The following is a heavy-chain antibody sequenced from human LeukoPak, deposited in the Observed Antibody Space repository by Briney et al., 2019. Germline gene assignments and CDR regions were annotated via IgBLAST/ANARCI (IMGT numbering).Heavy chain of an antibody. J-gene: IGHJ5*02. CDR2: MNPNSGNT. V-gene: IGHV1-8*03. Sequence: ASLKASCKASGYTFNSYDINRVRQATGQELEWMGWMNPNSGNTGYEQKFQGRVTITRNTSISTAYMELSSLRSDDTAVYYCARDRSGKQQLVPWFDPWGQGTLVTVSS. CDR3: ARDRSGKQQLVPWFDP. CDR1: GYTFNSYD. D-gene: IGHD6-13*01.